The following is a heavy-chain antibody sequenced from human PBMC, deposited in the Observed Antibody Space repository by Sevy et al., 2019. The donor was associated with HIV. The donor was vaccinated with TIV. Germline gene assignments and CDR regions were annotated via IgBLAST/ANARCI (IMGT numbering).Heavy chain of an antibody. Sequence: ASVKVSCKASGGTFSSYAISWMRQAPGQGLEWMGGIIPIFGTANYAQKFQGRVTITADESTSTAYMELSSLRSEDTAVYYCARGIAAAGTGNNWFDPWGQGTLVTVSS. V-gene: IGHV1-69*13. CDR3: ARGIAAAGTGNNWFDP. CDR1: GGTFSSYA. D-gene: IGHD6-13*01. J-gene: IGHJ5*02. CDR2: IIPIFGTA.